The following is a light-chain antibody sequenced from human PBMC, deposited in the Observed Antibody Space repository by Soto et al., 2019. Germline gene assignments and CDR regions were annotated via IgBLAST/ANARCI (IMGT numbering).Light chain of an antibody. J-gene: IGKJ1*01. V-gene: IGKV1-5*01. CDR2: DAS. Sequence: DIQMTQSPSTLSASVGDRVTITCRASQSISTWLAWYQQRPGKAPKLLIFDASSLESGVPSRFSGSGSGTEFTLTITSLQPDDFVTYYCQQYNGFSRTFGQGTKVDIK. CDR3: QQYNGFSRT. CDR1: QSISTW.